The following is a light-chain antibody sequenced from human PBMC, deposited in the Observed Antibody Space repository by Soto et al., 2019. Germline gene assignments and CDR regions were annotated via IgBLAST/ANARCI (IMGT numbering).Light chain of an antibody. CDR2: GNN. CDR3: ATWDDSLNGRV. CDR1: SSNIRSNT. J-gene: IGLJ3*02. V-gene: IGLV1-44*01. Sequence: QSILTQPPSASGTPGQRGTISCSGSSSNIRSNTVNWYQQIPGTAPKLLIYGNNQRPSGVPERFSASESGTSASLAISGLQSDDEADYYCATWDDSLNGRVFGGGTKLTVL.